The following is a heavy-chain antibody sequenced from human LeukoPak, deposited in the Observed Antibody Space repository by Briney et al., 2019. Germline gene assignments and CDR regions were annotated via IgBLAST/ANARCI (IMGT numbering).Heavy chain of an antibody. Sequence: GGSLRLSCAASGFTFGRYGMHWVRQPPGQGLEWVAFIWYDGSHKDYADSVKGRLTISGDNSKNTLFLQMNSLRAEDTAVYFCARGRGDCSTTSCYIDYWGQGTLVTVSP. CDR3: ARGRGDCSTTSCYIDY. CDR1: GFTFGRYG. D-gene: IGHD2-2*01. J-gene: IGHJ4*02. V-gene: IGHV3-33*01. CDR2: IWYDGSHK.